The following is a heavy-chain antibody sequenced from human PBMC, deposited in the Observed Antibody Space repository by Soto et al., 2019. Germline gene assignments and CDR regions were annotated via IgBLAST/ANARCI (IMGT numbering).Heavy chain of an antibody. D-gene: IGHD3-10*01. CDR3: ARQAYCGSETFFTHDY. CDR2: IYSSGIT. CDR1: GGSISRYY. Sequence: QVQLQESGPGLVKPSEPLSLTCTVSGGSISRYYWSWIRQPPGKGLEWIGYIYSSGITTYKSSLKSRLTRSVDTSQNQFPLKLSSETAADTAVDCCARQAYCGSETFFTHDYWGQGTLVTVSS. J-gene: IGHJ4*02. V-gene: IGHV4-4*08.